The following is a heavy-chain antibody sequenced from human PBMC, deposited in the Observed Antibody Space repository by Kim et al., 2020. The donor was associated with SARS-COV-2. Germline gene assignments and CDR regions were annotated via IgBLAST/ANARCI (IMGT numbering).Heavy chain of an antibody. Sequence: GGSLRLSCAASGFTFGDYNMSWIRQAPGKGLEWVSYISSSSSYTNYANSVKGRVTIARDKAKNSLYLQMNSLRAEDTAVYYCARACSGGSCYVYWGQGTLVTASS. CDR1: GFTFGDYN. CDR3: ARACSGGSCYVY. D-gene: IGHD2-15*01. CDR2: ISSSSSYT. J-gene: IGHJ4*02. V-gene: IGHV3-11*06.